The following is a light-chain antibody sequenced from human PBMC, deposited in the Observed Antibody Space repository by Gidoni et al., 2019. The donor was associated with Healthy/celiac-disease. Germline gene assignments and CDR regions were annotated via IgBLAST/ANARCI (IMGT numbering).Light chain of an antibody. CDR3: QSYDSSRRV. V-gene: IGLV1-40*01. J-gene: IGLJ1*01. Sequence: QSVLTQPPSVSGAPGQRVTISCTGSSSNIGAGYDVHWYQQLPGTAPKLLIYGNSNRPSGVPDRFSGSKSGTSAPLAITGLQAEDEADYYCQSYDSSRRVFGTGTKVTVL. CDR2: GNS. CDR1: SSNIGAGYD.